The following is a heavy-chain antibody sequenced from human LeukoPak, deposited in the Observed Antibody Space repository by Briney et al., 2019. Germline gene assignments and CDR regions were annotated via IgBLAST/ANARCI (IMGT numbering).Heavy chain of an antibody. CDR3: AKDIKLLNSGTSPDY. V-gene: IGHV3-30*18. CDR1: GFTFSSYA. D-gene: IGHD3-10*01. CDR2: ISVDGSNE. Sequence: GGSLRLSCAASGFTFSSYAMSWVRQAPGKGLEWVAVISVDGSNEYYADSVKGRFTISRDNSKNTLYLQMNSLRPEDTAVYYCAKDIKLLNSGTSPDYWGQGTLVTVSS. J-gene: IGHJ4*02.